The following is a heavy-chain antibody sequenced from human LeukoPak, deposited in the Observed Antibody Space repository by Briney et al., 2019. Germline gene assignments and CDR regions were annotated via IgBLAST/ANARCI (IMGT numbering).Heavy chain of an antibody. CDR2: IYHSGST. V-gene: IGHV4-30-2*01. CDR1: GGSISSGGYY. D-gene: IGHD3-3*01. CDR3: ARVGVGGVCDY. J-gene: IGHJ4*02. Sequence: PSQTLSLTCTVSGGSISSGGYYWSWIRQPPGKGLEWIGYIYHSGSTYYNPSLKGRVTISVDRSKNQFSLKLSSVTAADTAMYYCARVGVGGVCDYWGQGTLVTVSS.